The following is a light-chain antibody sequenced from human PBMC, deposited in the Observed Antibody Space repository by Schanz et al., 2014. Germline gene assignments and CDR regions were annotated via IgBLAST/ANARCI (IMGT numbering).Light chain of an antibody. CDR3: CAYAGNSVFVI. Sequence: QSALTQPASVSGSPGQSITISCTGTSSDVGVSNYVSWYQQHPGKAPKLIIYDVSYRPSGVSNRFSGFKSGNTASLTISGLQAEDEADYYCCAYAGNSVFVIFGGGTKLTVL. CDR1: SSDVGVSNY. J-gene: IGLJ2*01. V-gene: IGLV2-14*01. CDR2: DVS.